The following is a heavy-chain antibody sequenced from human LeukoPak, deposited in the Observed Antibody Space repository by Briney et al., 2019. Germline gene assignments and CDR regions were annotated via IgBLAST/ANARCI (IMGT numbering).Heavy chain of an antibody. D-gene: IGHD2-2*01. J-gene: IGHJ6*03. CDR1: GYTFTSYD. CDR3: ARDIVVPAAAGVEDYYYYMDV. Sequence: ASVKVSCKASGYTFTSYDINWVRQATGQGLEWMGWMNPNSGNTGYAQKFQGRVTMTRNTSISTAYMELSRLRSDDTAVYYCARDIVVPAAAGVEDYYYYMDVWGKGTTVTVSS. CDR2: MNPNSGNT. V-gene: IGHV1-8*01.